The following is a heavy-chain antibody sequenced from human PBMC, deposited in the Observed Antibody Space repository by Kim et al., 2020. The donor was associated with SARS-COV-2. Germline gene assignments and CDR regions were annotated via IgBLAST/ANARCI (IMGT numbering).Heavy chain of an antibody. Sequence: SETLSLTCAVYGGSFSGYYWSWIRQPPGKGLEWIGEINHSGSTNYNPFLKSRVTISVDTSKNQFSLKLSSVTAADTAVYYCARGGRYFDWLLFGKGVDGMDVWGQGTTVTVSS. D-gene: IGHD3-9*01. CDR2: INHSGST. CDR1: GGSFSGYY. J-gene: IGHJ6*02. V-gene: IGHV4-34*01. CDR3: ARGGRYFDWLLFGKGVDGMDV.